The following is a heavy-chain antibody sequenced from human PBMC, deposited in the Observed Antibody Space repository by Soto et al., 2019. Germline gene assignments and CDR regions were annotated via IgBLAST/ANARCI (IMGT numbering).Heavy chain of an antibody. D-gene: IGHD4-4*01. CDR2: INAGNGNT. Sequence: QVKLVQSGAEVKKPGASVKVSCKASGYTFTSYAMHWVRQAPGQRLEWMGWINAGNGNTKYSQKFQGRVPITRATSASTAYMELSSLRSEDTAVYYCARGRTTVTTRLHFDPWGQGTLVTVSS. CDR1: GYTFTSYA. CDR3: ARGRTTVTTRLHFDP. J-gene: IGHJ5*02. V-gene: IGHV1-3*01.